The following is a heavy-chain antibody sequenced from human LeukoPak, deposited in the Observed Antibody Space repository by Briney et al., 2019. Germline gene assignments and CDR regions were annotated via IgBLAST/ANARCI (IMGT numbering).Heavy chain of an antibody. CDR3: ARGEEGYFDSGSYRPFDF. D-gene: IGHD3-10*01. Sequence: GGSLRLSCTAYDFTFSRYSMNWVRQAPGKRLEWVSYISGTSAIIYYADSVEGRFTVSRDNAKSSLYMQMNSLRVEDTAVYYCARGEEGYFDSGSYRPFDFWGQGTLAIVSS. J-gene: IGHJ4*02. V-gene: IGHV3-48*04. CDR2: ISGTSAII. CDR1: DFTFSRYS.